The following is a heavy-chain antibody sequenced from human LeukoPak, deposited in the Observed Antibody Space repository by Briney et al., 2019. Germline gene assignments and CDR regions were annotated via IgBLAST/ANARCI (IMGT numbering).Heavy chain of an antibody. Sequence: PGGSLRLSCAASGFTFSAYVMSWVRQAPGKGLEWVSSISGSGGSTYYADSVKGRFTISRDNSKNTLYLQMNSLRAEDTAVYFCARRPDYGGTPTFDYWGQGTLVTVSS. CDR3: ARRPDYGGTPTFDY. V-gene: IGHV3-23*01. J-gene: IGHJ4*02. D-gene: IGHD4-23*01. CDR2: ISGSGGST. CDR1: GFTFSAYV.